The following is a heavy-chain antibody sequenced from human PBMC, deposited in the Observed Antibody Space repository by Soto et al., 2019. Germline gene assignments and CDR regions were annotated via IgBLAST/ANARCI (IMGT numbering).Heavy chain of an antibody. CDR1: DGYCSGYY. D-gene: IGHD1-1*01. CDR2: INHSGST. V-gene: IGHV4-34*01. Sequence: SEPLCLTCGVDDGYCSGYYWTWISQPPGTGLEWIGEINHSGSTNYNPSLKSRVTISVDTSKNQFSLKLTSVTAADTVVSYCARDNTTGLLEYWGQGTLVTVPQ. J-gene: IGHJ4*02. CDR3: ARDNTTGLLEY.